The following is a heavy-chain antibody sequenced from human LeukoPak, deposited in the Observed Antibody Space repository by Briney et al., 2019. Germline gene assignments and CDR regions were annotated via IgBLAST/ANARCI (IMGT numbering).Heavy chain of an antibody. Sequence: GGSLRLSCAASGFTVSNTYITWVRQAPGKGLEWVSIIYIGGTTNSADSVKGRFTISRDNSKNTVFLQMDSLRADDTAVYYCARGGQIGAAGYFDHWGQGTLVTVSS. V-gene: IGHV3-66*01. CDR1: GFTVSNTY. D-gene: IGHD6-13*01. CDR2: IYIGGTT. CDR3: ARGGQIGAAGYFDH. J-gene: IGHJ4*02.